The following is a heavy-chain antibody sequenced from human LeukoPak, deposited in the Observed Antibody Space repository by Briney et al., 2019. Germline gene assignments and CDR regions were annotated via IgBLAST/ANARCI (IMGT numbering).Heavy chain of an antibody. D-gene: IGHD6-6*01. Sequence: GGSLRLSCAASGFTFSSYSMNWVRQAPGKGLEWVSSISSSSSYIYYADSVKGRFTISRDNAKNSLYLQMNSLRAEDTAVYYCARDPSIAAHPYFDYWGQGTLVTDSS. V-gene: IGHV3-21*01. CDR1: GFTFSSYS. CDR3: ARDPSIAAHPYFDY. CDR2: ISSSSSYI. J-gene: IGHJ4*02.